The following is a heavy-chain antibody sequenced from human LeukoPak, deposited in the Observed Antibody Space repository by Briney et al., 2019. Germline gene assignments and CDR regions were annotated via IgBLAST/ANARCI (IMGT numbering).Heavy chain of an antibody. D-gene: IGHD2-8*01. CDR2: IYYSGST. CDR3: ARHVGMLRERDY. CDR1: GGSISSYY. J-gene: IGHJ4*02. V-gene: IGHV4-59*08. Sequence: SETLSLTCTVSGGSISSYYWSWIRQPPGKGLEWIGYIYYSGSTNYNPSLKSRLTISVDTSKNQFSLKLSSVTAADTAVYYCARHVGMLRERDYWGQGTLVTVSS.